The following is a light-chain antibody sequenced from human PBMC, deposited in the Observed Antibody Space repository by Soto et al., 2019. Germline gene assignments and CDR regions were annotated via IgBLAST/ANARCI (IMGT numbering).Light chain of an antibody. J-gene: IGKJ4*01. CDR1: QSVLYTSNNKNY. Sequence: DIVMTQSPDSLAVSLGERATINCKSSQSVLYTSNNKNYLAWYQQKPGQPPKLLIYWASTRESGVPDRFGGSGSWTDFTLTISSLQAEDVAVYYCQQYYSTPLTFGGGTKVDIK. CDR3: QQYYSTPLT. V-gene: IGKV4-1*01. CDR2: WAS.